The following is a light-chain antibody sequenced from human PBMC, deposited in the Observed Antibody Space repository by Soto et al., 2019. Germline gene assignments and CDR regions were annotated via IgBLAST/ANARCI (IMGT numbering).Light chain of an antibody. CDR1: QSVSSN. CDR3: QQYNDWPRT. CDR2: GAS. V-gene: IGKV3-15*01. Sequence: EIVTTQSPATLSVSPGERATLSCRASQSVSSNLAWYQQKPGQAPRLLIYGASTRATGIPARFSGRGSGTEFTLTISSLQSEDLAVYWCQQYNDWPRTFGQGTKVDI. J-gene: IGKJ1*01.